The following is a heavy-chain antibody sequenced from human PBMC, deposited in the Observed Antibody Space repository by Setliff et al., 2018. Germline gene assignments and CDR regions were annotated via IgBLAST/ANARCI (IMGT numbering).Heavy chain of an antibody. V-gene: IGHV5-51*01. J-gene: IGHJ6*02. CDR2: IYPGDSDT. Sequence: PGESLKISCKGSGYSFTSYWIAWVRQMPGKGLEWTGIIYPGDSDTRYSPSFQGQVTISADKSISTAYLQWSSLKASDTAMYYCARVGQQLVYYYYGMDVWGQGTTVTVSS. CDR1: GYSFTSYW. CDR3: ARVGQQLVYYYYGMDV. D-gene: IGHD6-13*01.